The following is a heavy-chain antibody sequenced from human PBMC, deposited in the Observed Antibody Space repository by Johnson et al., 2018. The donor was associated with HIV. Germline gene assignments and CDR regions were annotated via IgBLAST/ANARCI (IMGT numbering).Heavy chain of an antibody. J-gene: IGHJ3*02. Sequence: GQLVESGGGVVQPGRSLRLSCAASGFTFDDYTMHWVRQVSGKGLEWVSGINWNGGSTGYADSVKGRFTISRDNAKNSLYLQMNSLRAEDTALYYCARRGFGTASDAFDMCGQGTMVIVSS. D-gene: IGHD3-3*01. CDR1: GFTFDDYT. V-gene: IGHV3-20*04. CDR2: INWNGGST. CDR3: ARRGFGTASDAFDM.